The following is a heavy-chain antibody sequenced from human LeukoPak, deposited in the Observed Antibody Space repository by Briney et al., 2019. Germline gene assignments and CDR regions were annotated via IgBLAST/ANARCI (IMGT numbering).Heavy chain of an antibody. CDR2: IYTTGSI. V-gene: IGHV4-61*02. J-gene: IGHJ4*02. Sequence: SQTLSLTCTVSGGSFSSGNNYWSWIRQPAGEGLEWIGRIYTTGSINYNPSLKSRVTISLDTSKNQFSLKLSSVTAADTAVYYCARLRGDLDYWGQGTLVTVSS. CDR3: ARLRGDLDY. D-gene: IGHD2-21*02. CDR1: GGSFSSGNNY.